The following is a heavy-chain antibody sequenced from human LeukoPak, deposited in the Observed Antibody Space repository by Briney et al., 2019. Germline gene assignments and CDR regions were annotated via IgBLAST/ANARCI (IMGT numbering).Heavy chain of an antibody. J-gene: IGHJ4*02. CDR1: GFTFNNYD. Sequence: GGSLRLSCAASGFTFNNYDMSWVRQAPGKGLEWVSAISGTGYTTYYADSVKGRFTISRDNAKNSLYLQMNSLRAEDTAVYYCARDGGRNPPTDGARWGQGTLVTVSS. CDR2: ISGTGYTT. CDR3: ARDGGRNPPTDGAR. V-gene: IGHV3-23*01. D-gene: IGHD2-21*02.